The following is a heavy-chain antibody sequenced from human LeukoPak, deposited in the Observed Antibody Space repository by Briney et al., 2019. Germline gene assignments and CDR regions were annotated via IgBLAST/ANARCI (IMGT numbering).Heavy chain of an antibody. D-gene: IGHD3-3*01. V-gene: IGHV3-23*01. CDR1: GFTFSSSA. CDR2: ISGSGGAT. J-gene: IGHJ6*02. Sequence: GGSLRLSCAASGFTFSSSAMSWVRQAPGKGLEWVSVISGSGGATYYADSVKGRFIISRDNSKNTLYLQMNSLRVEDTAVYYCAKARHFGVARGGGVDVWGQGTTVTVSS. CDR3: AKARHFGVARGGGVDV.